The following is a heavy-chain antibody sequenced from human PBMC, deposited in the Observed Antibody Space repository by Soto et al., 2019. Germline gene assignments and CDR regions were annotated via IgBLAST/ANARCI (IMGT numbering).Heavy chain of an antibody. J-gene: IGHJ4*02. V-gene: IGHV3-23*01. D-gene: IGHD2-21*02. CDR2: ISGSGGST. CDR3: AKDGSWGDHYYFDN. CDR1: GFMFSSYA. Sequence: GGSLRLSCAVSGFMFSSYAMTWVRQAPGKGLEWVSSISGSGGSTYYSDSVRGRFTIFRDNSKKMLYLEMNSLKGDDTAVYYCAKDGSWGDHYYFDNWGQGTLVTVSS.